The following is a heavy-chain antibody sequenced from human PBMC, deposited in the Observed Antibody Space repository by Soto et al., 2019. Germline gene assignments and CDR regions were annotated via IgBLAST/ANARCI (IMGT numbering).Heavy chain of an antibody. CDR1: GFTFSSYA. CDR3: AREAYGDFHFDY. J-gene: IGHJ4*02. D-gene: IGHD4-17*01. CDR2: ISYDGSNK. V-gene: IGHV3-30-3*01. Sequence: VQLVESGGGVVQPGRSLRLSCAASGFTFSSYAMHWVRQAPGKGLEWVAVISYDGSNKYYADSVKGRFTISRDNSKNTLYLQMNSLRAEDTAVYYCAREAYGDFHFDYWGQGTLVTVSS.